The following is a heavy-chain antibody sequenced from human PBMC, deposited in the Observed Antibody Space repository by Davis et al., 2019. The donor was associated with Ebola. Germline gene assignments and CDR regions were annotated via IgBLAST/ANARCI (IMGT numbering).Heavy chain of an antibody. CDR1: GYTFTSYD. Sequence: SVKVSCKASGYTFTSYDLSWVRQAPGQGLEWMGGIVPSFGTANYAQNFQGRVTITADDSTSTAYMELSSLRSEDTAVYYCARDGKRSYCTANMCWHSFDNWGQGTLVTVSS. D-gene: IGHD2-8*02. CDR2: IVPSFGTA. V-gene: IGHV1-69*13. J-gene: IGHJ4*02. CDR3: ARDGKRSYCTANMCWHSFDN.